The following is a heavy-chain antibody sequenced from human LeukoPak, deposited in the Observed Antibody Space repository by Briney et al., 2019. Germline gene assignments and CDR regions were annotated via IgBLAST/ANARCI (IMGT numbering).Heavy chain of an antibody. CDR2: IYYSGST. J-gene: IGHJ4*02. D-gene: IGHD4-11*01. Sequence: SETLSLTCTVSGGSISSYYRSWIRQPPGKGLEWIGYIYYSGSTNYNPSLKSRVTISVDTSKNQFSLKLSSVTAADTAVYYCARGMTKIDYWGQGTLVTVSS. V-gene: IGHV4-59*01. CDR1: GGSISSYY. CDR3: ARGMTKIDY.